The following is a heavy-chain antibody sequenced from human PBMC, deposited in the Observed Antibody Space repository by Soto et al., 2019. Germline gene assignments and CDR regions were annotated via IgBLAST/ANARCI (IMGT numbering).Heavy chain of an antibody. J-gene: IGHJ6*02. CDR3: ARSLAEDYYYYGMDV. V-gene: IGHV4-4*02. Sequence: PSETLSLTCAVSGGSISSSNWWSWVRQPPGKGLEWVGEIYHSGSANYNPSLKSRVTISVDKSKNQFSLKLSSVTAADTAVYYCARSLAEDYYYYGMDVWGQGTTVTVSS. CDR1: GGSISSSNW. CDR2: IYHSGSA.